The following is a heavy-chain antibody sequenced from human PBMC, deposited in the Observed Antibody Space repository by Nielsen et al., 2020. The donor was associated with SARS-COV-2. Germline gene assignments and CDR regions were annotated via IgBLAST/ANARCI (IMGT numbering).Heavy chain of an antibody. Sequence: ASVKVSCKASGYTFTSYGISWVRQAPGQGLEWMGWMNPNSGNTGYAQKFQGRVTMTRNTSISTAYMELSSLRSEDTAVYYCARGLTCSGGSCYNDYWGQGTLVTVSS. V-gene: IGHV1-8*02. J-gene: IGHJ4*02. CDR2: MNPNSGNT. CDR3: ARGLTCSGGSCYNDY. D-gene: IGHD2-15*01. CDR1: GYTFTSYG.